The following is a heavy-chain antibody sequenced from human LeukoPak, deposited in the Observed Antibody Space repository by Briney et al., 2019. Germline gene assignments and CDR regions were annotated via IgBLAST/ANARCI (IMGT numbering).Heavy chain of an antibody. D-gene: IGHD3-22*01. CDR1: GSTFSSYS. CDR3: ARDGGAIDYYDSSGSWFDP. J-gene: IGHJ5*02. CDR2: ISSSSSYI. Sequence: GGSLRLSCAASGSTFSSYSMNWVRQAPGKGLEWVSSISSSSSYIYYADSVKGRFTISRDNAKNSLYLQMNSLRAEDTAVYYCARDGGAIDYYDSSGSWFDPWGQGTLVTVSS. V-gene: IGHV3-21*01.